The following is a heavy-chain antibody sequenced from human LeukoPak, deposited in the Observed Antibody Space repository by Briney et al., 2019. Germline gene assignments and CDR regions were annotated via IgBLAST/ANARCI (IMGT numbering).Heavy chain of an antibody. CDR2: IYYSGST. V-gene: IGHV4-59*01. CDR1: GGSISSYY. CDR3: ARSRFGSSGYYDRFDP. D-gene: IGHD3-22*01. Sequence: SETLSLTCTVSGGSISSYYWSWIRQPPGKGLEWIGYIYYSGSTNYNPSLKSRVTISVDTSKNRFSLKLSSVTAADTAVYYCARSRFGSSGYYDRFDPWGQGTLVTVSS. J-gene: IGHJ5*02.